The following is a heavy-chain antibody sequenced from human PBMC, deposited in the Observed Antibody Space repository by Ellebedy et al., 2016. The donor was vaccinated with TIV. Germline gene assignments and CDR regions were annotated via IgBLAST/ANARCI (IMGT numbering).Heavy chain of an antibody. Sequence: MPSETLSLTCTVSGGSVSTTNFYWGWVRQPPGKGLEWIGTIYYSGTSQYNPSLKSRVTISADTSTNQFSLKLSSVTGADTAVYYCALASVAPERYGAFDPWGQGTLVTVSS. V-gene: IGHV4-39*07. J-gene: IGHJ5*02. CDR3: ALASVAPERYGAFDP. CDR1: GGSVSTTNFY. CDR2: IYYSGTS. D-gene: IGHD3-10*01.